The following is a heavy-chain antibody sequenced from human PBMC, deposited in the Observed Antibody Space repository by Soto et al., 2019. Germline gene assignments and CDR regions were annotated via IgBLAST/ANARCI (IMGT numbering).Heavy chain of an antibody. CDR2: IYGDGRTT. V-gene: IGHV3-23*01. D-gene: IGHD3-10*01. J-gene: IGHJ5*01. CDR1: GFIFSTTD. Sequence: WGSLRLSCEASGFIFSTTDMSWVRQAPGKGLEWVSTIYGDGRTTYYADSVRGRFSISRDNSKNMVYLQMDSLRVDDTAIYYCVKNSGWFNSWGQGSLVTVSS. CDR3: VKNSGWFNS.